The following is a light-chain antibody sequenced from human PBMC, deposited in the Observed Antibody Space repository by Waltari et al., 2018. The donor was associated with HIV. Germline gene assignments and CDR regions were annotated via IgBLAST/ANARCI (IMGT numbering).Light chain of an antibody. CDR2: STT. CDR3: LLYYGGAWV. Sequence: QIVVTQEPSLTVSPGGTVTLTCASSTGAVTTKNLLNWFHQKPGQAPRELIYSTTNRNPWTPARFSCSILGGKADRTLSGVQPEDESEYDCLLYYGGAWVFGGGTKLTVL. J-gene: IGLJ3*02. CDR1: TGAVTTKNL. V-gene: IGLV7-43*01.